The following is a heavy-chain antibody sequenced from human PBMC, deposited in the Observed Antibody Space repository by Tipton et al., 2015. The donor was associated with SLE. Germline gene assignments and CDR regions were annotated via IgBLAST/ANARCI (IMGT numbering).Heavy chain of an antibody. CDR2: INSDGSST. Sequence: SLRLSCAASGFTFSSYWMHWVRQAPGKGLVWVSRINSDGSSTSYADSVKGRFTISRDNAKNTLYLQMNSLRAEDTAVYYCASLGSGWYKGAFDIWGQGTKVTVSS. J-gene: IGHJ3*02. CDR3: ASLGSGWYKGAFDI. V-gene: IGHV3-74*01. D-gene: IGHD6-19*01. CDR1: GFTFSSYW.